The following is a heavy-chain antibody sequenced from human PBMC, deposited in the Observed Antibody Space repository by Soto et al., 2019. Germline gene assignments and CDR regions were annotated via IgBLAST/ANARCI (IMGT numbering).Heavy chain of an antibody. D-gene: IGHD6-19*01. CDR2: IYPEDSDT. Sequence: GESLKISCKGFGYSFPNYWIGWVRQMPGKGLEWMGTIYPEDSDTRYSPSFRGQVTISADKSINTAYLQWSSLKASDTAMYYCARPPLGIAVAGTPHALFDIWVQGTM. CDR1: GYSFPNYW. J-gene: IGHJ3*02. CDR3: ARPPLGIAVAGTPHALFDI. V-gene: IGHV5-51*01.